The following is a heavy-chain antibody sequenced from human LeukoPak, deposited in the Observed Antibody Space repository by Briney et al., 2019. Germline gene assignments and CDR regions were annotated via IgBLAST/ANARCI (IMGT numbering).Heavy chain of an antibody. CDR1: GYTFTGYY. J-gene: IGHJ4*02. V-gene: IGHV1-2*02. CDR3: ARDPRDAYNYYFDY. D-gene: IGHD5-24*01. Sequence: ASVKVSCKASGYTFTGYYMHWVRQAPGQGLEWMGWLNPNSGGTNYAQKFQDRVTMTRDTSISTAYMELSRLRSDDTAVYYCARDPRDAYNYYFDYWGQGTPVTVSS. CDR2: LNPNSGGT.